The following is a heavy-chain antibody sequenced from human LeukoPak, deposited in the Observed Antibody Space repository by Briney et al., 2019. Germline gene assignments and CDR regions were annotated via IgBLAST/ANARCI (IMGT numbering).Heavy chain of an antibody. CDR1: GYTFTGYY. J-gene: IGHJ4*02. CDR3: ARGTYYDFWSGPPRDY. V-gene: IGHV1-2*02. CDR2: INPNSGGT. D-gene: IGHD3-3*01. Sequence: GASVKVSCKASGYTFTGYYMHWVRQAPGQGLEWMGWINPNSGGTNYAQKFQGRVTMTRDTSISTAYMELSRLRSDDTAVYYCARGTYYDFWSGPPRDYWGQGTLVTVSS.